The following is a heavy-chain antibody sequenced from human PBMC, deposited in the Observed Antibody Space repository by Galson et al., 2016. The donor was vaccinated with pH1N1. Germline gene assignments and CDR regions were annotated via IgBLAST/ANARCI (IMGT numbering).Heavy chain of an antibody. D-gene: IGHD4-17*01. J-gene: IGHJ4*02. Sequence: PALVKPTQTLTLTCTFSGFSLSTSGMCVSWIRQPPGKALEWLALIDWDDDKYYTTSLKTRLTISKDTSKNQEVLTMTNMDPVDTATYYCARMQYGDYVGYFDYWGQGTLVTVSS. CDR2: IDWDDDK. CDR1: GFSLSTSGMC. V-gene: IGHV2-70*01. CDR3: ARMQYGDYVGYFDY.